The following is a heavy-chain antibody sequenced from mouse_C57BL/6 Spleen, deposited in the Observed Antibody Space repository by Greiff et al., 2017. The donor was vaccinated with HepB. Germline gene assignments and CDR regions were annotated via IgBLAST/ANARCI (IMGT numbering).Heavy chain of an antibody. V-gene: IGHV5-17*01. Sequence: EVQVVESGGGLVKPGGSLKLSCAASGFTFSDYGMHWVRQAPEKGLEWVAYISSGSSTIYYADTVKGRFTISRDNAKNTLFLQMTSLRSEDTAMYFCAKLLRSPYWGQGTLVTVSA. D-gene: IGHD1-1*01. CDR1: GFTFSDYG. CDR3: AKLLRSPY. CDR2: ISSGSSTI. J-gene: IGHJ3*01.